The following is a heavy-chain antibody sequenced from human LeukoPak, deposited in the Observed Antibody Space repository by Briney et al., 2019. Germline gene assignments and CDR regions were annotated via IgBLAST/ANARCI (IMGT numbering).Heavy chain of an antibody. J-gene: IGHJ4*02. CDR2: IKEKTDGGTT. D-gene: IGHD3-16*01. CDR3: TSTLGY. V-gene: IGHV3-15*01. CDR1: GVTVRNVW. Sequence: PGGSLRLSCAASGVTVRNVWMTWVRQASGKGLEWVGRIKEKTDGGTTDYAAPVKGRSTISRDDSKNTLYLQMNSLKTEDTAVYYCTSTLGYWGQGTLVTVSS.